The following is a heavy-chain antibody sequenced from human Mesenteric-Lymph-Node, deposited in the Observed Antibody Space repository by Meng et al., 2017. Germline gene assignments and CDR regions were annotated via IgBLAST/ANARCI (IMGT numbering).Heavy chain of an antibody. CDR3: TRWVSQRGESNTFDP. V-gene: IGHV1-46*03. Sequence: QVRLVQSGAEVMKPGASVKVSCKTSGYTFTSYYIHWMRQAPGQGLEWMGIIKPRDGDTTYAQKFQGRVTMTSDTSTSTVYMEFSSLRSEDSAIYYCTRWVSQRGESNTFDPWGQGTLVTVSS. J-gene: IGHJ5*02. CDR1: GYTFTSYY. CDR2: IKPRDGDT. D-gene: IGHD3-16*01.